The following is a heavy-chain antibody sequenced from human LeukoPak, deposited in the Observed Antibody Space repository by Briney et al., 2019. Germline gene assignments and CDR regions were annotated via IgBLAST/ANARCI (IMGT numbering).Heavy chain of an antibody. CDR1: GYTFTTYA. V-gene: IGHV1-18*01. Sequence: ASVKVSCKASGYTFTTYAISWVRQAPGQGLDWMGWISAYNGNTNYAQKLQGRVSMTTDTSTSTAYMELRSLSSDDTAVYYCARDLKGAITWTGLSAGMDVWGQGTTVTVSS. CDR2: ISAYNGNT. D-gene: IGHD1-1*01. CDR3: ARDLKGAITWTGLSAGMDV. J-gene: IGHJ6*02.